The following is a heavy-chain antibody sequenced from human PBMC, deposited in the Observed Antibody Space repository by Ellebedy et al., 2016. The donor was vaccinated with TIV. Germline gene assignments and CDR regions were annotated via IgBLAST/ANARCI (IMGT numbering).Heavy chain of an antibody. CDR2: NYGVGTNT. Sequence: GESLKISCAASGFPFSLYWMHWGRQARGKVLGWLSRNYGVGTNTHYADFVKGRFTISIYNAKNTLYLQINSLRAEDTAVYYCARDDYGPQAFYIWGRGTMVTVSS. J-gene: IGHJ3*02. V-gene: IGHV3-74*01. D-gene: IGHD4/OR15-4a*01. CDR3: ARDDYGPQAFYI. CDR1: GFPFSLYW.